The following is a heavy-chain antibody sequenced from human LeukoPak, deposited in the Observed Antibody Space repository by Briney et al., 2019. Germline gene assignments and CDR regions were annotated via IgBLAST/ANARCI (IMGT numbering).Heavy chain of an antibody. V-gene: IGHV3-30*12. CDR3: ARGRTYDILTGYSNYYYGLDV. Sequence: GGSLRLSCAASGFIFGSYGLHWARQGPGKGLEWVAVISFDGNNKDYADSVEGRFTISRDNSKNMLYLQMSSLTAEDTAVYYCARGRTYDILTGYSNYYYGLDVWGQGTTVTVSS. D-gene: IGHD3-9*01. CDR2: ISFDGNNK. J-gene: IGHJ6*02. CDR1: GFIFGSYG.